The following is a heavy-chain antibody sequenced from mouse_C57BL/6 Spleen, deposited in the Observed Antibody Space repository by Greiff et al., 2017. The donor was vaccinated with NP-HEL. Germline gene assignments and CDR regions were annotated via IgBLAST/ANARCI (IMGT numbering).Heavy chain of an antibody. CDR2: IDPENGDT. CDR3: TPYGSSYWYFDV. J-gene: IGHJ1*03. CDR1: GFNIKDDY. V-gene: IGHV14-4*01. D-gene: IGHD1-1*01. Sequence: EVQLVESGAELVRPGASVKLSCTASGFNIKDDYMHWVKQRPEQGLEWIGWIDPENGDTEYASKFQGKATITADTSSNTAYLQLSSLTSEDTAVYYCTPYGSSYWYFDVWGTGTTVTVSS.